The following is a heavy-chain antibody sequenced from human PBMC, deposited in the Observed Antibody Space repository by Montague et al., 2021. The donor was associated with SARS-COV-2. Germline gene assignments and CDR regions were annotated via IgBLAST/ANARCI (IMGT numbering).Heavy chain of an antibody. CDR1: GFTFDDYA. D-gene: IGHD2-8*01. CDR3: ARDQYCTKGVCYSRGFDY. CDR2: ISWNSATI. J-gene: IGHJ4*02. V-gene: IGHV3-9*01. Sequence: SLRLSCAASGFTFDDYAMHWVRQAPGRGLEWVSSISWNSATILFADSVKGRFTISRDNAKNSLYLQMNSLRAEDTAVYYCARDQYCTKGVCYSRGFDYWGQGTLVTVSS.